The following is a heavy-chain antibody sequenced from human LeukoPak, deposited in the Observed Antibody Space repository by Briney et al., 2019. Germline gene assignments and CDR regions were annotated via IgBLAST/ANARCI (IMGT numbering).Heavy chain of an antibody. CDR1: GFTFSNYW. CDR2: IKKDGSEK. V-gene: IGHV3-7*05. D-gene: IGHD1-26*01. J-gene: IGHJ5*01. CDR3: ARRVGAIDS. Sequence: GGSLRLSCAASGFTFSNYWMSWVRQAPGKGLEWVANIKKDGSEKYYVASVKGRFTISRDNAKNSLYLQIYGLRADDTGVYYCARRVGAIDSWGQGTLVAV.